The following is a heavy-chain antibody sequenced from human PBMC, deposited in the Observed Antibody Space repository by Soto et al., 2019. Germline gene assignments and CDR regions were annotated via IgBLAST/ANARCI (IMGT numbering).Heavy chain of an antibody. CDR2: INPNSGGT. D-gene: IGHD3-10*01. Sequence: ESSVKVSCKASGYTFTGYYMHWVRQAPGQGLEWMGWINPNSGGTNYAQKFQGRVTMTRDTSISTAYMELSRLRSDDTAVYYCARDFPPLGEPPRYGGRGTLVPVSS. V-gene: IGHV1-2*02. J-gene: IGHJ4*02. CDR3: ARDFPPLGEPPRY. CDR1: GYTFTGYY.